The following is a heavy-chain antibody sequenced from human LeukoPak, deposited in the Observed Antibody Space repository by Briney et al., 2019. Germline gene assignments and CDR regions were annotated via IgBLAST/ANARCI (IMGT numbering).Heavy chain of an antibody. Sequence: SETLSLTCAVYGGSFSGYYWTWIRQPPGKGREWIGEITHSGSTNYNPSLKSRVSISVDTSKHQFSLRLISVTAADTAVYFCARAPAVAGLRVAYGMDVWGQGTTVTVSS. CDR2: ITHSGST. CDR3: ARAPAVAGLRVAYGMDV. V-gene: IGHV4-34*01. J-gene: IGHJ6*02. D-gene: IGHD6-19*01. CDR1: GGSFSGYY.